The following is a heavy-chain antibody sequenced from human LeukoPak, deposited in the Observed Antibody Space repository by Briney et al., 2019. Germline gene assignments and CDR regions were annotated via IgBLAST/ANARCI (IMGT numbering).Heavy chain of an antibody. V-gene: IGHV1-69*13. Sequence: ASVKVSCKASGGTFSSYAISWVRQAPGQGLEWMGGIIPIFGTANYAQKFQGRVTITADESTSTAYMELSSLRSEDTAVYYCAREDATRFLELLSSSTVNWFDPWGQGTLVTVSS. D-gene: IGHD3-3*01. J-gene: IGHJ5*02. CDR1: GGTFSSYA. CDR3: AREDATRFLELLSSSTVNWFDP. CDR2: IIPIFGTA.